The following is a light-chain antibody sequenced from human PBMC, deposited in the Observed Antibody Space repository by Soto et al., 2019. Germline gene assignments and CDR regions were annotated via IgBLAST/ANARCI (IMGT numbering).Light chain of an antibody. CDR2: GAS. J-gene: IGKJ2*01. CDR3: QQYDISPYT. V-gene: IGKV3-20*01. CDR1: QSVSSSY. Sequence: EIVLTQSPGTLSLSPGERATLSCRASQSVSSSYLAWHQQKPGQAPRLLIYGASSRATGIPDRFSGSGSGPDFTLTISRLEPEDFAVYYCQQYDISPYTFGQGTKLEIK.